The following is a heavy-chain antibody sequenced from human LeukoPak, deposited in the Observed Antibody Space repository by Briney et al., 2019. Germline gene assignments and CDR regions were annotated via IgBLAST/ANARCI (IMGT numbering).Heavy chain of an antibody. CDR2: IYYSGST. Sequence: SQTLSLTCTVSGGSISSSSYYWGWIRQPPGKGLEWIGSIYYSGSTYYNPSLKSRVTISVDTSKNQFSLKLSSVTAADTAVYYCARGKLRGKLAGVPAYDYWGQGTLVTVSS. CDR3: ARGKLRGKLAGVPAYDY. V-gene: IGHV4-39*01. D-gene: IGHD1-14*01. CDR1: GGSISSSSYY. J-gene: IGHJ4*02.